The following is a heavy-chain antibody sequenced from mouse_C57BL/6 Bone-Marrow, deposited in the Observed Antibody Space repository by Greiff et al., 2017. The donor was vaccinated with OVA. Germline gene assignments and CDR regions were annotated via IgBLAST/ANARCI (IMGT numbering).Heavy chain of an antibody. CDR2: ISSGGDYI. V-gene: IGHV5-9-1*02. CDR3: TRGDYDGDWYFDV. J-gene: IGHJ1*03. Sequence: EVKLMESGEGLVKPGGSLKLSCAASGFTFSSYAMSWVRQTPEKRLEWVAYISSGGDYIYYADTVKGRFTISRDNARNSLYLQMSSLKSEDTAMYYCTRGDYDGDWYFDVWGTGTTVTVSS. CDR1: GFTFSSYA. D-gene: IGHD2-4*01.